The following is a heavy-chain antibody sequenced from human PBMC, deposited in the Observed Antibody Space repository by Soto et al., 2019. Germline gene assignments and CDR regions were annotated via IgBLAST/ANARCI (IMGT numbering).Heavy chain of an antibody. CDR3: ARHSTYPADY. Sequence: EVRLVESGGGLVQPGGSLRLSCATSGFTFSSRWMQWVRQAPGKGLVWVSFINSDGSTTTYADSVKGRFTISRDNAKDTVYLQMSSLRVDDTAVYYCARHSTYPADYWGQGTLVTVSS. CDR1: GFTFSSRW. CDR2: INSDGSTT. V-gene: IGHV3-74*01. J-gene: IGHJ4*02. D-gene: IGHD6-13*01.